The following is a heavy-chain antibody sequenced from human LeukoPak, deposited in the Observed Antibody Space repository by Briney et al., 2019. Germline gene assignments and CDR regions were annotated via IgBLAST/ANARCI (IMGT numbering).Heavy chain of an antibody. Sequence: GGSLRLSCVTSGFTFSSYSMNWVRQAPGKGLEWVSSISSSSSYIYYADSVKGRFTISRDNAKNSLYLQMNSLRAEDTAVYYCARDYPDSSGSYGMDVWGQGTTVTVSS. CDR2: ISSSSSYI. J-gene: IGHJ6*02. CDR3: ARDYPDSSGSYGMDV. CDR1: GFTFSSYS. V-gene: IGHV3-21*01. D-gene: IGHD3-22*01.